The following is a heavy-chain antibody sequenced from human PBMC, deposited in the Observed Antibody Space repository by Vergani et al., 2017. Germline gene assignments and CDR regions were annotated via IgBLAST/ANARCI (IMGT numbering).Heavy chain of an antibody. CDR1: GYSISRGYY. J-gene: IGHJ3*02. V-gene: IGHV4-38-2*01. Sequence: QVQLQESGPGLVKPSETQYLTCRVSGYSISRGYYWGWIRQPPGKGLEWIATVFHSGSAYYNPSLRRRVTISVETSKNQFSLRLTTLTAADTAVYYCARQFWVSQGFGAFETWGRGTEVSVSS. CDR3: ARQFWVSQGFGAFET. D-gene: IGHD3-10*01. CDR2: VFHSGSA.